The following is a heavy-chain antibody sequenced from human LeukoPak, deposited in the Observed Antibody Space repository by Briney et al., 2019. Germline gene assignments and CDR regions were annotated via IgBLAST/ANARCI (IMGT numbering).Heavy chain of an antibody. D-gene: IGHD6-13*01. CDR2: MNPNSGNT. Sequence: ASVKVSCKASGYTFTSYDINWVRQATGHGLEWMGWMNPNSGNTGYAQKFQGRVTTTRNTSISTAYMELSSLRSEDTAVYYWARDREQLARGHFYYWGQGTLVTVSS. CDR1: GYTFTSYD. J-gene: IGHJ4*02. CDR3: ARDREQLARGHFYY. V-gene: IGHV1-8*03.